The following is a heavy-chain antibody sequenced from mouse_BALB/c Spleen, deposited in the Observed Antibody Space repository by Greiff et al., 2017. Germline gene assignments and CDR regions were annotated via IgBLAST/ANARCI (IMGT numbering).Heavy chain of an antibody. Sequence: EVKLVEPGGGLVQPGGSLRLSCATSGFTFTDYYMSWVRQPPGKALEWLGFIRNKSNGYTTEYSASVKGQFTISRANSPSILYLQMNTRRAEDSATYYCARNGYYAVDYWGQGTSVTVSS. CDR2: IRNKSNGYTT. J-gene: IGHJ4*01. V-gene: IGHV7-3*02. CDR3: ARNGYYAVDY. CDR1: GFTFTDYY.